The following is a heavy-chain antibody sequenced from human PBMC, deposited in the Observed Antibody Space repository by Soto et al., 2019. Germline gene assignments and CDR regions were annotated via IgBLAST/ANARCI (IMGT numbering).Heavy chain of an antibody. CDR1: GFSLSTSGVG. J-gene: IGHJ4*02. Sequence: SGPTLVNPTQTLTLTCTFSGFSLSTSGVGVGWIRQPPGEALEWLALIYWDDYKHFSPSLESRLTITKDTSKNQVVLTMTNMDPLVPATYYCVPKGGGDRILDYWGQGTLVTVSS. V-gene: IGHV2-5*02. CDR3: VPKGGGDRILDY. D-gene: IGHD3-16*01. CDR2: IYWDDYK.